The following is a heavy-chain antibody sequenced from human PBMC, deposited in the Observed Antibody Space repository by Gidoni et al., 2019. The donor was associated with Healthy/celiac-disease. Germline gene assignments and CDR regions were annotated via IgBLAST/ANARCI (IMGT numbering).Heavy chain of an antibody. J-gene: IGHJ3*02. Sequence: QVQLVQSGAEVKKPGSSVKVSCKASGGTFSSYAISWVRQAPGQGLEWMGRIIPILGIANYAQKFQGRVTITADKSTSTAYMELSSLRSEDTAVYYCARGGHRMVQGVIAADIWGQGTMVTVSS. CDR3: ARGGHRMVQGVIAADI. D-gene: IGHD3-10*01. V-gene: IGHV1-69*09. CDR2: IIPILGIA. CDR1: GGTFSSYA.